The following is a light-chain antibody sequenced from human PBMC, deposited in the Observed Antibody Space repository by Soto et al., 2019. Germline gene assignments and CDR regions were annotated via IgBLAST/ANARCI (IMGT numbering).Light chain of an antibody. V-gene: IGKV3-15*01. J-gene: IGKJ1*01. CDR1: QSISSN. Sequence: EIVMTQSPATLSVSPGERATLSCRASQSISSNLAWYQQKPGQAPRLLIYGASTRATGIPARFSGSGSGTEFTLTISSRQSVDFAVYYCQHYNNWPPWTFGQGTKVEIK. CDR2: GAS. CDR3: QHYNNWPPWT.